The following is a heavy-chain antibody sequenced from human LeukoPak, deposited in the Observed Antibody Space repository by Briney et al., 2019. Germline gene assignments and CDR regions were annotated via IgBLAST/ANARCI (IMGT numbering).Heavy chain of an antibody. V-gene: IGHV4-34*01. CDR3: ARGRGATILGVVITRNYYIDV. J-gene: IGHJ6*03. Sequence: SETLSLTCAVYGGSFSGNYWNWIRQSPGKGLEWIGEINHSGSTNYNPSLKSRVRMSVDTSKNQFSLKLSSATAADTAVYYCARGRGATILGVVITRNYYIDVWGKGTTVSVPS. CDR2: INHSGST. D-gene: IGHD3-3*01. CDR1: GGSFSGNY.